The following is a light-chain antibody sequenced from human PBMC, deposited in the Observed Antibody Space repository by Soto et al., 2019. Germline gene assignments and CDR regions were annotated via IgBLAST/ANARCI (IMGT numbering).Light chain of an antibody. CDR3: QQYGGPPPWT. CDR2: GAS. Sequence: EIVLTQSPGTLSLSPGERATLSCRASQSVSSTYLAWYQQKPGQAPRLLIYGASSRATGIPDRFSGSGSGTDFTLTISRLEPEDFSVYYCQQYGGPPPWTFGQGTKVEIK. J-gene: IGKJ1*01. V-gene: IGKV3-20*01. CDR1: QSVSSTY.